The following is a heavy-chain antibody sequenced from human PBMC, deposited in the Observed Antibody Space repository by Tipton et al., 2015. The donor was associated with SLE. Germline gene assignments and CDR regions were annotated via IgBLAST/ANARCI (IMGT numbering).Heavy chain of an antibody. Sequence: QVQLVQSGPEVKKSGASVKVSCKASGYTFTSYGISWVRQAPGQGLEWMGWISDYISNTNYAQKFQGRVTMTTDTSTNTAYMELRSLRSDDTAVYYCARGTGGSLPFDYWGQGTLVTVSS. CDR3: ARGTGGSLPFDY. J-gene: IGHJ4*02. D-gene: IGHD3-16*01. CDR2: ISDYISNT. CDR1: GYTFTSYG. V-gene: IGHV1-18*01.